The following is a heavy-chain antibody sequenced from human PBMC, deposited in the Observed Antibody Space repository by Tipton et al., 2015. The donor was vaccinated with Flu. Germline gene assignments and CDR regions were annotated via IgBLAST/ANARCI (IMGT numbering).Heavy chain of an antibody. D-gene: IGHD3-16*02. CDR2: IYTSGST. CDR1: GDSISSYY. V-gene: IGHV4-4*07. CDR3: ARDYLLGDLSFFDN. J-gene: IGHJ4*02. Sequence: GLVKPSETLSLTCTVSGDSISSYYWSWIRQPAGKGLEWIGRIYTSGSTNYNASLKSRVTMSVDTSKNQFSLKLSSVTVADTAVYYCARDYLLGDLSFFDNWGQGTLVTVSS.